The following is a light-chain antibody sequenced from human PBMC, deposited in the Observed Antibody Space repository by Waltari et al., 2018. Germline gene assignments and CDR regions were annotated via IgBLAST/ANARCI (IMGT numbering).Light chain of an antibody. Sequence: QSALTQPRSVTGSPGQSVTISCPGITHDVDASNYVSWFQQHPGSAPKLPIFDISERPSGVPDRFSGSKSANTASLTISGLQPEDEATYFCCSFRGSYTYVFGPGTSVTV. J-gene: IGLJ1*01. CDR1: THDVDASNY. CDR2: DIS. CDR3: CSFRGSYTYV. V-gene: IGLV2-11*01.